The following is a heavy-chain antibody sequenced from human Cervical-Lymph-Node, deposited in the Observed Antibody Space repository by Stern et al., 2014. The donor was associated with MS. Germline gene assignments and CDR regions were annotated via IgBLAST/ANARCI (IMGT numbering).Heavy chain of an antibody. Sequence: QVQLVQSGPEVKKTGASVKLSCKAPGYTFTSSSMHWVRQAPGQGLEWMGIINPSGGSTTYAPTLQGRVTMTMDTSSSNVYMELSSLGSEDTAVYYCARGQRYFDYWGQGTLVTVSS. J-gene: IGHJ4*02. CDR1: GYTFTSSS. V-gene: IGHV1-46*04. CDR2: INPSGGST. CDR3: ARGQRYFDY.